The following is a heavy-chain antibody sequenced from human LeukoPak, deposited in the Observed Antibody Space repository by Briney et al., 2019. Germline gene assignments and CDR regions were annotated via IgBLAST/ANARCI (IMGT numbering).Heavy chain of an antibody. CDR2: INPNSGGT. D-gene: IGHD2-15*01. J-gene: IGHJ4*02. CDR3: ARDYCSGGSCYGTFNY. CDR1: GYTFTGYY. Sequence: ASVKVSCKASGYTFTGYYMHWVRQAPGQGLEWMGWINPNSGGTNYAQKFQGRVTMTRDTSIRTAYMELSRLRSDDTTVYYCARDYCSGGSCYGTFNYWGQGTLVTVSS. V-gene: IGHV1-2*02.